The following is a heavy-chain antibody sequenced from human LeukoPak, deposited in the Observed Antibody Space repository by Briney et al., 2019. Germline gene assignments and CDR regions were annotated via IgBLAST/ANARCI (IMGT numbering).Heavy chain of an antibody. J-gene: IGHJ6*02. Sequence: ASVKVSCKASGYTFTSYAMNWVRQAPGQGLEWMGWINTNTGNPTYAQGFTGRFVFSLDTSVSTAYLQISSLKAEDTAVYYCARDSKVTATPYYYYYGMDVWGQGTTVTVSS. D-gene: IGHD2-21*02. V-gene: IGHV7-4-1*02. CDR3: ARDSKVTATPYYYYYGMDV. CDR2: INTNTGNP. CDR1: GYTFTSYA.